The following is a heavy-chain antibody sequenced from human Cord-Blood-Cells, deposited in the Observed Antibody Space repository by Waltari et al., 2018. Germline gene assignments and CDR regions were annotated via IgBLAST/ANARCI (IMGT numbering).Heavy chain of an antibody. V-gene: IGHV3-49*05. Sequence: EVQLVESGGGLVKPGRSLRLSCTASGFAFGDYAMRWFRQAPGKGLEWVGFIRSKADGGTTEDAVSVKGRFTISRDDSKSIAYLQMNSLKTEDAAVYYCTRATLLYSSSWYRYFDYWGQGTLVTVSS. CDR1: GFAFGDYA. J-gene: IGHJ4*02. D-gene: IGHD6-13*01. CDR3: TRATLLYSSSWYRYFDY. CDR2: IRSKADGGTT.